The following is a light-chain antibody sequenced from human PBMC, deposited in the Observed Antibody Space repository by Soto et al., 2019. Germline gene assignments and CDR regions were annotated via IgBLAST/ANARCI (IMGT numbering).Light chain of an antibody. Sequence: EIVLTQSPGTLSLSPGEKATLSCRASQNVAGRYLAWYQQKPGQSPRLLIYGASNRATGIADRFSASGSGTDFTLTISRLQPEDFAVYYCQQYGSSRTFGQGTKVDIK. J-gene: IGKJ1*01. V-gene: IGKV3-20*01. CDR1: QNVAGRY. CDR3: QQYGSSRT. CDR2: GAS.